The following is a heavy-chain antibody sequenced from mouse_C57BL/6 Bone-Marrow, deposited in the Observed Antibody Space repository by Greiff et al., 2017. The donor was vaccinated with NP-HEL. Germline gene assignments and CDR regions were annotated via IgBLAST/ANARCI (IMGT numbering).Heavy chain of an antibody. D-gene: IGHD3-1*01. CDR3: ARGATGLYWYFDV. J-gene: IGHJ1*03. Sequence: VKLQESGAELVKPGASVKMSCKASGYTFTTYPIEWMKQNHGKSLEWIGNFHPYNDDTKYNEKFKGKATLTVEKSSSTAYMQLSSLTSEDSAVYYCARGATGLYWYFDVWGTGTTVTVSS. CDR2: FHPYNDDT. CDR1: GYTFTTYP. V-gene: IGHV1-47*01.